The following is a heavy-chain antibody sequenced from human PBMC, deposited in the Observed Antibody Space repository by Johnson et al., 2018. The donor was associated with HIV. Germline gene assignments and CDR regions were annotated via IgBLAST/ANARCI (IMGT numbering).Heavy chain of an antibody. CDR1: GFSFSPYA. Sequence: QVQLVESGGGVVQPGRSLRLSCAASGFSFSPYALHWVRQTPGKGLEWVAVISHDGSKKYYADSVEGRFTISRDNSKNTLYLQMNSLRAEDTAVYYCPVDTEAFDIWGQGTMVTVSS. CDR2: ISHDGSKK. CDR3: PVDTEAFDI. D-gene: IGHD1-14*01. J-gene: IGHJ3*02. V-gene: IGHV3-30*04.